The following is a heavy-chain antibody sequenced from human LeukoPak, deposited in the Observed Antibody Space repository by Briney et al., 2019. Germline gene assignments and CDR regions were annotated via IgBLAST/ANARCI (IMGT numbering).Heavy chain of an antibody. CDR1: GFTLSSYG. V-gene: IGHV3-33*06. CDR2: IWYDGTNQ. J-gene: IGHJ6*03. CDR3: AKEGSDDGSGYYFHFYYMDV. Sequence: GGSLRLSCAAPGFTLSSYGMHWVRQAPSKGLEWVAVIWYDGTNQYYADSVKGRFTISRDISKNTLYLQMNSLRAEDTAVYYCAKEGSDDGSGYYFHFYYMDVWGKGTTVTVSS. D-gene: IGHD3-22*01.